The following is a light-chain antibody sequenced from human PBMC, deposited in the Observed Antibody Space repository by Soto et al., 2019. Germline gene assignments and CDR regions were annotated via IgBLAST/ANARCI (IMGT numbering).Light chain of an antibody. CDR3: LQDINYPWT. CDR1: QDIAIY. J-gene: IGKJ1*01. V-gene: IGKV1-6*01. CDR2: AAS. Sequence: AIQFTESRSSLSASVDDRVTITCRASQDIAIYLAWYQQKPGEAPKLLIYAASTLYGGVPSRFSGSGSGTDFTLAISSLQPEDSATYYCLQDINYPWTFGQGTKVDIK.